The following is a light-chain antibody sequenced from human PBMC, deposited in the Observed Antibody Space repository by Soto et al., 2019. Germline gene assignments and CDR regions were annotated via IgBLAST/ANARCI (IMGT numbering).Light chain of an antibody. Sequence: QSVLTQPPSVSGAPGQRVTISCTGSSSNIGANYDVHWYQQRPGTAPKLLIFGNSNRPSGVPDRFSGSKSGTSASLAITGLRSEDEADYFCAAWDDSLSGRVFGGGTKLTVL. CDR1: SSNIGANYD. V-gene: IGLV1-40*01. J-gene: IGLJ2*01. CDR3: AAWDDSLSGRV. CDR2: GNS.